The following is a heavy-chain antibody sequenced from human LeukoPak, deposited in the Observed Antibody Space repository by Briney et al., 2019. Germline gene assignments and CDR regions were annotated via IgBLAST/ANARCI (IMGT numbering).Heavy chain of an antibody. CDR3: ARVGGSSWFPFDP. Sequence: PSETLSLTCTVSGGSISSYYWSWIRQPPGKGLEWIGYIYYSVSTNYNPSLKSRVTISVATSKNQFSLKLSSVTAADTAVYYCARVGGSSWFPFDPWGQGTLVTVSS. CDR2: IYYSVST. J-gene: IGHJ5*02. CDR1: GGSISSYY. D-gene: IGHD6-13*01. V-gene: IGHV4-59*01.